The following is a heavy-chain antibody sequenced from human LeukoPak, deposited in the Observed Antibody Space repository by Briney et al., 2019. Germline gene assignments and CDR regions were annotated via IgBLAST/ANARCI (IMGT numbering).Heavy chain of an antibody. CDR2: ISGSGGST. Sequence: PGGSLRLSCAASGFTFSSYAMSWVRQAPGKGLEWVSAISGSGGSTHYADSVKGRFTMSRDNSKNTLYLQMNSLRVEDTAVYYCAKGLTNWFDPWGQGTLVTVSS. J-gene: IGHJ5*02. CDR1: GFTFSSYA. CDR3: AKGLTNWFDP. V-gene: IGHV3-23*01.